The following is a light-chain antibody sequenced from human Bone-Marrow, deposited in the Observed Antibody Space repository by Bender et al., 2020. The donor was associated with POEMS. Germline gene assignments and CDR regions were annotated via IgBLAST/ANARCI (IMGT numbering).Light chain of an antibody. V-gene: IGLV2-23*01. CDR1: TTTIGDYHL. CDR2: EGS. J-gene: IGLJ1*01. CDR3: SSYAGYNNFV. Sequence: QSALTQPASVSGSPGQSITISCTGTTTTIGDYHLVSWYQQHPGKAPKLMIYEGSKRPSGVSNRFSGSKSGNTASLTVSGLQGEDEADYYCSSYAGYNNFVFGTGTKVTVL.